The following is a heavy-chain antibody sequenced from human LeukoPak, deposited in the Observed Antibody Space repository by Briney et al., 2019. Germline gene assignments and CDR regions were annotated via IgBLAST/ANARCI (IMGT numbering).Heavy chain of an antibody. D-gene: IGHD1-26*01. Sequence: ASVKVSCKASGYTFTGYYMHWVRQATGQGLEWMGWMNPNSGNTGYAQKFQGRVTMTRDMSTTTDYMELSSLRSEDTAVYYCARDNSVGDVAWWFDPWGQGTPVTVSS. CDR3: ARDNSVGDVAWWFDP. CDR2: MNPNSGNT. V-gene: IGHV1-8*02. CDR1: GYTFTGYY. J-gene: IGHJ5*02.